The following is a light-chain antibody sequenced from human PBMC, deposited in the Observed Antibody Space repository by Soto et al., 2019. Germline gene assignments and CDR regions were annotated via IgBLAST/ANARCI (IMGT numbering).Light chain of an antibody. Sequence: IVMTQSPATLSVSPGERATLSCRASQSISTYLAWYQQKPGQAPRLLIFGASTRATGIPARFSGSGSGSEFTLTISSLQSEDFAVYSCQQYNNWPLVTFGGGTNVEIK. CDR2: GAS. V-gene: IGKV3-15*01. CDR3: QQYNNWPLVT. J-gene: IGKJ4*01. CDR1: QSISTY.